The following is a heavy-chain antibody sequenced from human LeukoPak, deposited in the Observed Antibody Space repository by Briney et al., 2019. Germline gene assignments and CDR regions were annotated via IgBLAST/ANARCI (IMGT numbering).Heavy chain of an antibody. Sequence: PSETLSLTCTVSGGSISSYYWSWIRQPPGKGLEWIGYIYYSGSTSYNPSLKSRVTISVDTSKNQFSLKVSSVTAADTAVYYCARGFPIDDYVDYFDYWGQGTLVTVSS. J-gene: IGHJ4*02. CDR1: GGSISSYY. CDR3: ARGFPIDDYVDYFDY. V-gene: IGHV4-59*12. CDR2: IYYSGST. D-gene: IGHD4-17*01.